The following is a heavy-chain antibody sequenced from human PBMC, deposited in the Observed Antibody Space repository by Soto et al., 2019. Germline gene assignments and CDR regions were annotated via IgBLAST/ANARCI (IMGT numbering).Heavy chain of an antibody. CDR1: GTIFSSYT. CDR2: IIPILGET. D-gene: IGHD3-16*01. J-gene: IGHJ6*02. V-gene: IGHV1-69*08. Sequence: QVQLVQSGAEVKKPGSSVRVSCKASGTIFSSYTISWVRQAPGQGLEWMGRIIPILGETNSAQKFQGRVTLTADKSTNTAYMELNSLRLEDTAVYYCARGLGGRMDDWGQGTPVTVSS. CDR3: ARGLGGRMDD.